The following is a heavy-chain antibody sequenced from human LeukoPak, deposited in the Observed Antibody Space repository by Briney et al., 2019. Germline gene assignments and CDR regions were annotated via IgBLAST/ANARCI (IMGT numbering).Heavy chain of an antibody. Sequence: GGSLRLSCAASGFTFRSYALSWVRQAPGKGLEWVSAISESGGTRNYVDSVKGRFTISRDNSKNTLYLQMSSLRAEDTAVYYCVREMATITYAFDIWGQGTMVTVS. CDR2: ISESGGTR. CDR1: GFTFRSYA. CDR3: VREMATITYAFDI. D-gene: IGHD5-24*01. V-gene: IGHV3-23*01. J-gene: IGHJ3*02.